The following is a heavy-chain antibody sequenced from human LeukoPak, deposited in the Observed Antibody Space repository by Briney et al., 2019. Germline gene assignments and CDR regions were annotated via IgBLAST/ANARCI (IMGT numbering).Heavy chain of an antibody. V-gene: IGHV3-23*01. Sequence: GGSLRLSCAVSGFTFSSYAMSWVRQAPGKGLEWVSTISGGGGSTHYADSVKGRFTISRDNSKDTLYLQMNSLRVEDTAIYYCAKVGWCSTSSCHRYYGMDLWGQGTTVTVSS. CDR2: ISGGGGST. CDR1: GFTFSSYA. CDR3: AKVGWCSTSSCHRYYGMDL. D-gene: IGHD2-2*02. J-gene: IGHJ6*02.